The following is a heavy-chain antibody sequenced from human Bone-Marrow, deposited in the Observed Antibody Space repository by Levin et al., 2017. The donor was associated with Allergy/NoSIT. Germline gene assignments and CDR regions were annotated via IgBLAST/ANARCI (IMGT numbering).Heavy chain of an antibody. CDR1: GFTFSTYW. D-gene: IGHD2-15*01. CDR3: VREAEGIWNYMDV. V-gene: IGHV3-74*01. CDR2: INNDGRTT. J-gene: IGHJ6*03. Sequence: LSLTCAASGFTFSTYWMHWVRQGPAKGLLWVSRINNDGRTTSYADSVKGRFSISRDNAKNTLYLQMNSLRAEDTAIYYCVREAEGIWNYMDVWGKGTTVTVSS.